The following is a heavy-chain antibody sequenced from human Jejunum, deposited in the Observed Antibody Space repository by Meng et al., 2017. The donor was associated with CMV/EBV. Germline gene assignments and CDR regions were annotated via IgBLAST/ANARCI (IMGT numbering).Heavy chain of an antibody. CDR2: IHYSGGT. CDR3: ASLPIAAAVRAC. CDR1: GGSIGSSSYS. V-gene: IGHV4-39*07. D-gene: IGHD6-13*01. Sequence: VSGGSIGSSSYSCCCSRQPPGKWRGWIGSIHYSGGTSYNPSLKSRVTMSLDPSKNQFSLKLTSVTAADTAVYYCASLPIAAAVRACWGQGTLVTVSS. J-gene: IGHJ4*02.